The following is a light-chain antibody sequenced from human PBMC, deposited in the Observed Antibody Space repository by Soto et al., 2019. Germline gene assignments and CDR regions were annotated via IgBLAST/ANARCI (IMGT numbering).Light chain of an antibody. V-gene: IGLV1-44*01. CDR3: LAWDDSLNVNL. Sequence: QSVLTQPRSASGTPGERVTISCSGSSSNIESNTVYWYQQLPGMAPRLLIHTNDRRPSGVPDRFSRSKSGTSASLAISGLQYEDEADYYCLAWDDSLNVNLFGKGNKLTV. J-gene: IGLJ2*01. CDR2: TND. CDR1: SSNIESNT.